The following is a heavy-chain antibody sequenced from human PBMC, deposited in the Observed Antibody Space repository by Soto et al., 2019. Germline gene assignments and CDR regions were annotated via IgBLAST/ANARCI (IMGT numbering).Heavy chain of an antibody. CDR2: ISGSGGST. CDR1: GFTFSSYA. V-gene: IGHV3-23*01. CDR3: AKSDYDFWSGSPYYV. J-gene: IGHJ6*04. D-gene: IGHD3-3*01. Sequence: AGGSLRLSCAASGFTFSSYAMSWVRQAPGKGLEWVSAISGSGGSTYYADSVKGRFTISRDNSKNTLYLQMNSLRAEDTAVYYCAKSDYDFWSGSPYYVWGKGTTVTVSS.